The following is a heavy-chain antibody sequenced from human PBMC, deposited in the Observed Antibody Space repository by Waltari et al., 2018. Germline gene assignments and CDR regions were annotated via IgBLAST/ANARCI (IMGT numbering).Heavy chain of an antibody. CDR1: GGPTSSDRHY. J-gene: IGHJ4*02. CDR2: IYTTGST. CDR3: ARSPSGPRGY. D-gene: IGHD3-10*01. Sequence: QVQLQESGPGLVKPSQTLSLTCTDSGGPTSSDRHYWSWIRQPAGKGLEWVGYIYTTGSTNYNPSLKSRVTISIDTSKNQFSLKLTSVTAADTAVYYCARSPSGPRGYWGQGTLVTVSS. V-gene: IGHV4-61*09.